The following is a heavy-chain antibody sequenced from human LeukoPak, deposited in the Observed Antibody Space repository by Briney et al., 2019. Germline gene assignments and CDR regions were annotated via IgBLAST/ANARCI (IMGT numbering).Heavy chain of an antibody. Sequence: GGSLRLSCAASGFTFSTYSMNWVRQAPGKGLEWLSCISARGTTIYYADSLKGRLTISRDNAKNALYLQMNSLRAEDTAVYYCAKGSYYDSSGSFYFDYWGQGTLVTVSS. CDR2: ISARGTTI. J-gene: IGHJ4*02. CDR1: GFTFSTYS. D-gene: IGHD3-22*01. CDR3: AKGSYYDSSGSFYFDY. V-gene: IGHV3-48*01.